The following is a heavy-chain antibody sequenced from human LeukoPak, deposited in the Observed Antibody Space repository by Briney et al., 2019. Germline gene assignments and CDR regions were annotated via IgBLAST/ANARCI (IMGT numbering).Heavy chain of an antibody. CDR1: GGSISSSNW. CDR3: ARGSQDSSGYYSNY. D-gene: IGHD3-22*01. Sequence: SETLSLTCAVSGGSISSSNWWSWVRPPPGKGLEWIGEIYHSGSTNYNPSLKSRVTISVDKSKNQFSLKLSSVTAADTAVYYCARGSQDSSGYYSNYWGQGTLVTVSS. V-gene: IGHV4-4*02. J-gene: IGHJ4*02. CDR2: IYHSGST.